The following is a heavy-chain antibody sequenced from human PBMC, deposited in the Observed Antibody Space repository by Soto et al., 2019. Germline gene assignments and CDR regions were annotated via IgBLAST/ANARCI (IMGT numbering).Heavy chain of an antibody. CDR3: AATEFPSPGGGP. D-gene: IGHD3-16*01. Sequence: QMQLGQSGPEVQKPGTSVKVSCKASGFRFLSFAVQWVRQTRGQRLEWIGSVVVATGNTVYSPKFQDRATITGDMSTTISYMYLGSLTSEDTAVYYCAATEFPSPGGGPWGQGTLVTVSS. J-gene: IGHJ5*02. CDR2: VVVATGNT. CDR1: GFRFLSFA. V-gene: IGHV1-58*01.